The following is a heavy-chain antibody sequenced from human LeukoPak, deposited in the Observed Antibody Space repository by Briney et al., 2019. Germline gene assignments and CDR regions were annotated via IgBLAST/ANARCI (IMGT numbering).Heavy chain of an antibody. V-gene: IGHV3-30-3*01. Sequence: GGSLRLSCAASGFTFSSYAMHWVRQAPGKGLEWVAVISYDGSNKYYADSVKGRFTISRDNAKNSLYLQMNSLRDEDTAVYYCERGAAGLRGATVWYFDLWGRGTLVTVSS. J-gene: IGHJ2*01. CDR3: ERGAAGLRGATVWYFDL. CDR2: ISYDGSNK. CDR1: GFTFSSYA. D-gene: IGHD1-26*01.